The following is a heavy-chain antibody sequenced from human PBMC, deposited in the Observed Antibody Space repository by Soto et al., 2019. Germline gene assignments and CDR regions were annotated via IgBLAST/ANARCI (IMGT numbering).Heavy chain of an antibody. V-gene: IGHV1-18*01. Sequence: GASVKVSCKASGYTFTSYGISWVRQAPGQGLEWMGWISAYNGNTNYAQKLQGRVTMTTDTSTSTAYMELRSLRSDDTAVYYCARGSIVVVPAALWFDPWGQGTLVTVSS. J-gene: IGHJ5*02. CDR2: ISAYNGNT. CDR3: ARGSIVVVPAALWFDP. D-gene: IGHD2-2*01. CDR1: GYTFTSYG.